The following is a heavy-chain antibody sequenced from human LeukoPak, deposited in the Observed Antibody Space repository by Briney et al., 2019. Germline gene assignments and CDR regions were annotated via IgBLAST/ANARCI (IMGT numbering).Heavy chain of an antibody. CDR3: ARFGVPYGVDV. V-gene: IGHV3-7*04. D-gene: IGHD3-16*01. CDR1: GFTFSSYA. Sequence: GGSLRLSCAASGFTFSSYAMTWVRQAPGKGLEWVANIKPGGSEKDYVDSLKGRFTISRDNAKNSLYLQVNSLRAEDTAVYYCARFGVPYGVDVWGQGTTVTVSS. CDR2: IKPGGSEK. J-gene: IGHJ6*02.